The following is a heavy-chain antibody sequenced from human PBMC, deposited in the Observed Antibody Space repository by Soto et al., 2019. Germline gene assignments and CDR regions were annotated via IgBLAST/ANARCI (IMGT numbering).Heavy chain of an antibody. D-gene: IGHD3-10*01. CDR1: GFTFSSYW. CDR3: SRSGVAMGRGVSSPYRYFDL. Sequence: EVQLVESGGVLVQPGGSLRLSCAASGFTFSSYWMHWVRQAPGKGLVWVSHINSDGSTTSHADSVKGRFSISRDNAENTLSLQMNRLRAEDTAVYYCSRSGVAMGRGVSSPYRYFDLWGRGTLVTVSS. V-gene: IGHV3-74*01. J-gene: IGHJ2*01. CDR2: INSDGSTT.